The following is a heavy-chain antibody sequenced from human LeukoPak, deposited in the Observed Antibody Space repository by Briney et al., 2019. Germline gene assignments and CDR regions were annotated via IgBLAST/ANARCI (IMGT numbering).Heavy chain of an antibody. V-gene: IGHV3-23*01. Sequence: GGSLRLSCAASAFTFSIYDMSWVRQAPGKGLEWFSIVISDGTTYYADSVKGRFTISRDNSKNTVYLQMNSLRAEDTAVYYCARSRGHDYWGQGTLVTVSS. J-gene: IGHJ4*02. CDR1: AFTFSIYD. CDR3: ARSRGHDY. CDR2: VISDGTT. D-gene: IGHD3/OR15-3a*01.